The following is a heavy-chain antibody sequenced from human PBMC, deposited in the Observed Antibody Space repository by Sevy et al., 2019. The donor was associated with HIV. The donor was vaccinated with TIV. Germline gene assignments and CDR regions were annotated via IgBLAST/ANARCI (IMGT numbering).Heavy chain of an antibody. CDR2: VYYSGST. Sequence: SETLSLTCTVSGGPMTTYYWSWLRQPPGKGLEWIGYVYYSGSTNYNPSLKSRVTISVDTSKNQFSLKLTSVTAADTAVYYCAKGFYGAFDPWGQRTLVTVSS. J-gene: IGHJ5*02. CDR3: AKGFYGAFDP. D-gene: IGHD4-17*01. V-gene: IGHV4-59*03. CDR1: GGPMTTYY.